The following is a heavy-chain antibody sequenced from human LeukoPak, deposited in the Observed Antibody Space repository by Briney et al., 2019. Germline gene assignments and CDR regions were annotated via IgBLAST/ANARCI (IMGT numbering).Heavy chain of an antibody. CDR2: ISYRGST. D-gene: IGHD2-15*01. CDR3: ARISQSSGGFYY. V-gene: IGHV4-31*02. J-gene: IGHJ4*02. Sequence: PSETLSLTCTVSGSSISNSGGFYWSWIRQHPGDGLEWIGFISYRGSTYYNPSLKSRVSMSVDTSRSQFSLRLTSVTDEDTAVYYCARISQSSGGFYYWGQGTLVTVSS. CDR1: GSSISNSGGFY.